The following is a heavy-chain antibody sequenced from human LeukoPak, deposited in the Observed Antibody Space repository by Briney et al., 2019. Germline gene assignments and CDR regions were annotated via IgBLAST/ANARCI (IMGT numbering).Heavy chain of an antibody. J-gene: IGHJ4*02. Sequence: GGSLRLSCAASGFTFSSYAMSWVRQAPGKGLEWVSAISGSGGSTYYADSVKGRLTISRDNSKNTLYLQMNSLRAEDTAVYYCAKQLPKYYYDSSGYPNDYWGQGTLVTVSS. D-gene: IGHD3-22*01. CDR3: AKQLPKYYYDSSGYPNDY. CDR2: ISGSGGST. V-gene: IGHV3-23*01. CDR1: GFTFSSYA.